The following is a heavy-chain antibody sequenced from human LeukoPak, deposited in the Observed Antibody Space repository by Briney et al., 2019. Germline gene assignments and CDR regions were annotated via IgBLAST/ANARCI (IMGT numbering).Heavy chain of an antibody. D-gene: IGHD5-18*01. J-gene: IGHJ4*02. CDR2: ISGSGGST. CDR1: GFTFSSYA. V-gene: IGHV3-23*01. CDR3: ARGKYSYGYFPLDY. Sequence: GGSLRLSCAASGFTFSSYAMSWVRQAPGKGLEWVSAISGSGGSTYYADPVEGRFTISRENSKNTLYLQMNSLRAEDTAVYYCARGKYSYGYFPLDYWGQGTLVTVSS.